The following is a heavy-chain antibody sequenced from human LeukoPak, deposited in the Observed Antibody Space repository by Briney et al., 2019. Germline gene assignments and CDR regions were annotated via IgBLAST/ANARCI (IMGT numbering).Heavy chain of an antibody. D-gene: IGHD3-10*01. J-gene: IGHJ6*02. CDR3: ARRFGEFPYYYYYGMDV. Sequence: GGSLRLSCAASGFTFSSYSMNWVRQAPGKELEWVSSISSSSSYIYYADSVKGRFTISRGNAKNSLYLQMNSLRAEDTAVYYCARRFGEFPYYYYYGMDVWGQGTTVTVSS. V-gene: IGHV3-21*01. CDR2: ISSSSSYI. CDR1: GFTFSSYS.